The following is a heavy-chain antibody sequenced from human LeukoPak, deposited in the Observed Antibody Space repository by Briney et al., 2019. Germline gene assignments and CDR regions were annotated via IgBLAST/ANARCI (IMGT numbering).Heavy chain of an antibody. Sequence: SVKVSCKASGGTFSSYAISWVRQAPGQGLEWMGGIIPIFGTANYAQKFQGRVTITTDESTSTAYMELSSLRSEDTAVYYCARGVRNFWSGYYLGYYFDYWGQGTLVTVSS. D-gene: IGHD3-3*01. CDR2: IIPIFGTA. CDR3: ARGVRNFWSGYYLGYYFDY. J-gene: IGHJ4*02. V-gene: IGHV1-69*05. CDR1: GGTFSSYA.